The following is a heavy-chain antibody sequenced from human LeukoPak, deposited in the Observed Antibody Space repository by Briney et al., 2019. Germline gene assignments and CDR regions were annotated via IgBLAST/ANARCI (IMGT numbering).Heavy chain of an antibody. CDR3: ARIVVPAAIYDAFDI. D-gene: IGHD2-2*01. CDR1: GFTFSSYA. J-gene: IGHJ3*02. V-gene: IGHV3-30-3*01. CDR2: ISYDGSNK. Sequence: GGSLRLSCAASGFTFSSYAMSWVRQAPGKGLEWVAVISYDGSNKYYADSVKGRFTISRDNSKNTLYLQMNSLRAEDTAVYYCARIVVPAAIYDAFDIWGQGTMVTVSS.